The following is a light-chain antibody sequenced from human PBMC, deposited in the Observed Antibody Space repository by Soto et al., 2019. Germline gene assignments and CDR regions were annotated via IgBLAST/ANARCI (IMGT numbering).Light chain of an antibody. Sequence: DIQMTQSPSTLSASVGDRVTITCRASQSISSWLAWYQQKPGKAPKLLIYDASSLESGVPSRFSGSGSGTEFTLTISSLQPDDFATYYCQHYNSDPWTFGQGTKVE. CDR3: QHYNSDPWT. V-gene: IGKV1-5*01. J-gene: IGKJ1*01. CDR2: DAS. CDR1: QSISSW.